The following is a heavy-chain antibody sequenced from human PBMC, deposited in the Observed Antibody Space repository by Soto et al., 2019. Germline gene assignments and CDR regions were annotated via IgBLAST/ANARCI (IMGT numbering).Heavy chain of an antibody. V-gene: IGHV4-34*01. J-gene: IGHJ5*02. D-gene: IGHD2-2*03. CDR2: INHSGST. CDR1: GGSFKGYY. Sequence: PSETLSLTCAVYGGSFKGYYWSWIRQPPGKGLEWIGEINHSGSTNYNPSLKSRVTISVDTSKNQFSLKLSSVTAADTAVYYCARRVGYCSSTSCRNNNWFDPWGQGTLVTVS. CDR3: ARRVGYCSSTSCRNNNWFDP.